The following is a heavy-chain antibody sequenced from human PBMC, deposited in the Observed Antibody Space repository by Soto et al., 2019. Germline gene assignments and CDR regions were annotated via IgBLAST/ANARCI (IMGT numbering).Heavy chain of an antibody. J-gene: IGHJ4*02. CDR1: GVSIINNY. V-gene: IGHV4-4*07. Sequence: QVQLQKSGPGLVKPSETLSLTCAVSGVSIINNYWTWIRQPAGKGLEWLGRVYSSGRTTYNPSLKSRLTMSVDTSKNQFSLHLTSVTAADTAVYYCARREDTFDFWGQGMLVTVSS. CDR2: VYSSGRT. CDR3: ARREDTFDF.